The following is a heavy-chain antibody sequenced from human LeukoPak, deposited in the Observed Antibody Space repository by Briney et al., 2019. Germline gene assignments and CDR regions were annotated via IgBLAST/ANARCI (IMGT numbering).Heavy chain of an antibody. Sequence: GGSLRLSCAASGFTFSSYAMHWVRQAPGKGLEWVAVISYDGSNKYYADSVKGRFTISRGNSKNTLYLQMNSLRAEDTAVYYCARKRVYYFDYWGQGTLVTVSS. CDR1: GFTFSSYA. J-gene: IGHJ4*02. V-gene: IGHV3-30*04. CDR3: ARKRVYYFDY. CDR2: ISYDGSNK.